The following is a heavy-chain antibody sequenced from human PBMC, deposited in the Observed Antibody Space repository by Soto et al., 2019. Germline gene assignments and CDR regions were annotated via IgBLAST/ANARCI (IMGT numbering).Heavy chain of an antibody. V-gene: IGHV5-51*01. CDR1: GYSFPSYW. J-gene: IGHJ5*02. CDR2: IYPGDSDN. CDR3: ARRLMRDRLNWFDP. D-gene: IGHD2-8*01. Sequence: ESLKVSCKGSGYSFPSYWIVWVRQMPGKGLEWMGIIYPGDSDNRYSPSFQGQVTISADKSISTAYLQWRSLKASDTAMYYCARRLMRDRLNWFDPWGQGTLVTVSS.